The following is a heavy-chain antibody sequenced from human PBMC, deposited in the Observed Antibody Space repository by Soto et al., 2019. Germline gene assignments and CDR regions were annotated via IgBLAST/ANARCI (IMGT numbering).Heavy chain of an antibody. CDR3: AKGRVITSGGAIVTDKGDYYDIDV. CDR2: IGGSGGST. CDR1: GFTFSTYV. J-gene: IGHJ6*02. Sequence: PGGSLRLSCAASGFTFSTYVMTWVRQAPGRGLEWVSDIGGSGGSTHYADSVKGRFTLSRDNSKNTLYLQMNSLRADDTAVYYCAKGRVITSGGAIVTDKGDYYDIDVWGQGTTVTVSS. D-gene: IGHD3-16*02. V-gene: IGHV3-23*01.